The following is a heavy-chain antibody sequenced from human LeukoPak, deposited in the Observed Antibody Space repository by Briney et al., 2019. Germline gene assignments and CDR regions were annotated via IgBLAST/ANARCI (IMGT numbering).Heavy chain of an antibody. CDR2: INHSGST. V-gene: IGHV4-34*01. CDR3: ARSGYSSGWNYFHYYMDV. D-gene: IGHD6-19*01. Sequence: SETLSLTCAVYGGSFSGYYWSWIRQPPGKGLEWIGEINHSGSTNYNPSLKSRVTISVDTSKNQFSLKLSSVTAADTAVYYCARSGYSSGWNYFHYYMDVWGKGTTVTISS. CDR1: GGSFSGYY. J-gene: IGHJ6*03.